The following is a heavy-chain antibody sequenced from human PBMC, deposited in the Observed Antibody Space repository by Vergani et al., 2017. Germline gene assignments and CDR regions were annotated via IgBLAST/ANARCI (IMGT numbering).Heavy chain of an antibody. CDR2: ISSSSSYI. Sequence: EVQLVESGGGLVKPGGSLRLSCAASGFTFSSYSINWVRQAPGKGLEWVSSISSSSSYIYYADSVKGRFTISRDNAKNSLYLQMNSLRAEDTAVYYCARDWGAGVRGVTYFDYWGQGTLVTVSS. CDR3: ARDWGAGVRGVTYFDY. D-gene: IGHD3-10*01. CDR1: GFTFSSYS. V-gene: IGHV3-21*01. J-gene: IGHJ4*02.